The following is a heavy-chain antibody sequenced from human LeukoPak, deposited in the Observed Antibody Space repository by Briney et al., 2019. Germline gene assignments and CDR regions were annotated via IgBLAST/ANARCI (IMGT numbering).Heavy chain of an antibody. J-gene: IGHJ4*02. V-gene: IGHV1-8*03. CDR3: SRGVAADY. CDR2: MNPNSGNT. Sequence: ASVKVSCKASGYPFTSYDINWVRQASGQGLEWMGWMNPNSGNTGYAQKLQGRVTITRNTSISTAYLELSSLKSEDTAVYYCSRGVAADYWGQGTLVTVSS. D-gene: IGHD6-25*01. CDR1: GYPFTSYD.